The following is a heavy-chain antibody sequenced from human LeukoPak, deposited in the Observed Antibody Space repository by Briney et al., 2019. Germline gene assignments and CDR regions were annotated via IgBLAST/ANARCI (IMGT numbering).Heavy chain of an antibody. CDR2: IIPILGIA. Sequence: GASVKVSCKASGGTFSSYTISWVRQAPGQGLGWMGRIIPILGIAKYAQKFQGRVTITADKSTSTAYMELSSLRSEDTAVYYCARGIAAAGTPYYFDYWGQGTLVTVSS. CDR1: GGTFSSYT. V-gene: IGHV1-69*02. D-gene: IGHD6-13*01. J-gene: IGHJ4*02. CDR3: ARGIAAAGTPYYFDY.